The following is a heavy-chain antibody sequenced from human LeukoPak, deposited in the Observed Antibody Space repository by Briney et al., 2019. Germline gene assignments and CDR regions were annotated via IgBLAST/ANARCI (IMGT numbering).Heavy chain of an antibody. V-gene: IGHV1-2*02. CDR1: GYTFTGYY. CDR3: ARGGWFGELYEANWFDP. D-gene: IGHD3-10*01. Sequence: ASVKVSCKASGYTFTGYYMHWARQAPGQGLEWMGWINPNSGGTNYAQKFQGRVTMTRDTSISTAYMELSRLRSDDTAVYYCARGGWFGELYEANWFDPWGQGTLVTVSS. CDR2: INPNSGGT. J-gene: IGHJ5*02.